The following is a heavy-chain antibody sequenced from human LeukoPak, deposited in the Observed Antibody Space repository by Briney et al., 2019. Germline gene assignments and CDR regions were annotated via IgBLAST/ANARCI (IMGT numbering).Heavy chain of an antibody. Sequence: GGSLRLSCAASGFTFSSYAMSWVRQAPGKGLEWVAAISGSGGSTYYADSVKGRFTISRDNSKNTLYLQMNSLRAEDTAVYYCAKGYYNILTCYRPFDYWGQGPLVTVSS. CDR1: GFTFSSYA. CDR2: ISGSGGST. J-gene: IGHJ4*02. CDR3: AKGYYNILTCYRPFDY. V-gene: IGHV3-23*01. D-gene: IGHD3-9*01.